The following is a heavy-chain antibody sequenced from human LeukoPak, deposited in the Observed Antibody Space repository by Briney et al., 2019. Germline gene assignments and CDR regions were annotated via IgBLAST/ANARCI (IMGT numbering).Heavy chain of an antibody. CDR2: INDDGSIT. CDR1: GFTFSTYW. J-gene: IGHJ4*02. D-gene: IGHD6-13*01. Sequence: GGSLRLSCVASGFTFSTYWMHWVRQVPGKGLVWVSRINDDGSITSYADSVKGRFTISRDNAKNALYLQMNSLRAEDTAVYYCTRDREQQPTYDYWGQGTLVTVSS. CDR3: TRDREQQPTYDY. V-gene: IGHV3-74*01.